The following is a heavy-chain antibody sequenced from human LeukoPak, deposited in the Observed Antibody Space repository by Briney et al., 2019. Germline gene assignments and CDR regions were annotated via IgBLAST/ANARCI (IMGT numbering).Heavy chain of an antibody. V-gene: IGHV4-30-4*01. CDR1: GGSISSGDYY. Sequence: SQTLSLTCTVSGGSISSGDYYWSWLRQPPGKGLEWIGYIYYSGSTYYNPSLKSRVTTSVYTSKNQYSLKLSSVTAADTAVYYCARGYYRRITLDYWGQGTLVTVSS. J-gene: IGHJ4*02. CDR2: IYYSGST. D-gene: IGHD3-22*01. CDR3: ARGYYRRITLDY.